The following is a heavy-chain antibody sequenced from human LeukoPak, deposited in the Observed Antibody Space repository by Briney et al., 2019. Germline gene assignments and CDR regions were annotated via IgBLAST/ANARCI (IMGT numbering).Heavy chain of an antibody. V-gene: IGHV3-74*01. D-gene: IGHD3-22*01. CDR3: ARDPTAYYDSSGYYLNTIDF. CDR1: GFISSSYW. CDR2: INTDGFST. J-gene: IGHJ4*02. Sequence: PGGSLRLSCAASGFISSSYWMHWVRQPPGKGLVYIACINTDGFSTSYADSVKGRFTISRDNSKNTLYLQMSSLRAEDTAVYYCARDPTAYYDSSGYYLNTIDFWGQGTLVTVSS.